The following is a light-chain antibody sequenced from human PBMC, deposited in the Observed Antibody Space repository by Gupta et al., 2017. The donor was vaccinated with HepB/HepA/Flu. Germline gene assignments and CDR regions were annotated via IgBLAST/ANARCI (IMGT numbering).Light chain of an antibody. V-gene: IGLV2-14*03. Sequence: QSALTQPASVSGSPGQSITISCTGTSSDVGAYDHVSWYQQHPGKAPKVIFYDVNNRPSGVSDHFSGSKSGNTASLRISGLQGEDDAYYYCNSYTTSGTLVFGGGTKLTVL. CDR3: NSYTTSGTLV. J-gene: IGLJ2*01. CDR2: DVN. CDR1: SSDVGAYDH.